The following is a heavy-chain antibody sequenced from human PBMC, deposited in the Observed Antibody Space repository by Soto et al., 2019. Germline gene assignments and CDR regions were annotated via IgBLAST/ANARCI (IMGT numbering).Heavy chain of an antibody. CDR1: GGSISGYG. Sequence: SEILSVRCSVSGGSISGYGGSWIRQPPGKGLEWIGYIYDSGSTSYNPSLKSRVTISVDMSKNQFSLKLSSVTAADTAVYYCAGRAVGYGGFGYWGQGTLVTVSS. CDR3: AGRAVGYGGFGY. J-gene: IGHJ4*02. CDR2: IYDSGST. V-gene: IGHV4-59*01. D-gene: IGHD2-15*01.